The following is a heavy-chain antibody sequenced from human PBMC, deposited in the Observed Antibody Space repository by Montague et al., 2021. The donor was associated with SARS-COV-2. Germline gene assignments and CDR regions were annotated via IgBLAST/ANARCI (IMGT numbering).Heavy chain of an antibody. Sequence: TLSLTCTVSGGSISSGGYYWSWIRQHPGKGLEWIGYIYYSGSTXYNPSLKSRVTITVDTSKNQFSLKLSSVTAADTAVYYCASAQTIFGVVITSFDYWGQGTLVTVSS. CDR1: GGSISSGGYY. CDR3: ASAQTIFGVVITSFDY. V-gene: IGHV4-31*03. J-gene: IGHJ4*02. D-gene: IGHD3-3*01. CDR2: IYYSGST.